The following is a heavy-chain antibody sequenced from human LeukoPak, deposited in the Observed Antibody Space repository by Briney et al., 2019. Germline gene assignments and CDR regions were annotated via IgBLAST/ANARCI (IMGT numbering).Heavy chain of an antibody. CDR2: IKQDGSEI. Sequence: GGSLRLSCAASGFTLSTYWMSWVRQAPGKGLEWVANIKQDGSEIYYVDSVKGRFTISRDNAKNSLYLQMNSLRAEDTAVYYCARILWHRGYFDDWGQGTLVTVSS. D-gene: IGHD2-21*01. CDR1: GFTLSTYW. V-gene: IGHV3-7*04. CDR3: ARILWHRGYFDD. J-gene: IGHJ4*02.